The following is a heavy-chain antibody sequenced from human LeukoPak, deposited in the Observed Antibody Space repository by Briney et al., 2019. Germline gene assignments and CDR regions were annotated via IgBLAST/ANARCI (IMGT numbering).Heavy chain of an antibody. CDR1: SDSISSSNW. CDR2: IYHSGST. CDR3: ARAVTTSFGWFDP. J-gene: IGHJ5*02. D-gene: IGHD4-17*01. V-gene: IGHV4-4*02. Sequence: SETLSLTCAVSSDSISSSNWWCWVRQPPGKGLEWIGEIYHSGSTNYNPSLKSRVTISVDTSKNQFSLKLSSVTAADTAVYYCARAVTTSFGWFDPWGQGTLVTVSS.